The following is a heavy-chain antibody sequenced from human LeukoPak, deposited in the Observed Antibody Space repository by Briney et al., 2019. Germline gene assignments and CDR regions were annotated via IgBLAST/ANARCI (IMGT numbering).Heavy chain of an antibody. CDR1: GGSISSGGYY. J-gene: IGHJ4*02. CDR3: ARGLNYYDSSGYYAFDY. Sequence: PSQTLSLTCTVSGGSISSGGYYWRWIRQHPGKGLEWIGYIYYSGSTYYNPSLKSRVTISVDTSKNQFSLKLSSVTAADTAVYYCARGLNYYDSSGYYAFDYWGQGTLVTVSS. CDR2: IYYSGST. D-gene: IGHD3-22*01. V-gene: IGHV4-31*03.